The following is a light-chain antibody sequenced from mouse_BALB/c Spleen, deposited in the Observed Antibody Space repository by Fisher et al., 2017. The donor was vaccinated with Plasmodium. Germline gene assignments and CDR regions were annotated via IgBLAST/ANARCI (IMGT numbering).Light chain of an antibody. Sequence: DIVLTQTTATLSVTPGDSVSLSCRASQSISNHLHWYQQKSLESPRLLIKYASQPISGIPSRFSGSGSVTDFTLNINSVETEDFGMYFCQQSNSWPLTFGAGTKLELK. V-gene: IGKV5-43*01. CDR3: QQSNSWPLT. CDR2: YAS. J-gene: IGKJ5*01. CDR1: QSISNH.